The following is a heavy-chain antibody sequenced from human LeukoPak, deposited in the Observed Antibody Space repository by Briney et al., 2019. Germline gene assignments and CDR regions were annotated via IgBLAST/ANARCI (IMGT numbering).Heavy chain of an antibody. D-gene: IGHD3-3*01. J-gene: IGHJ6*02. CDR1: GFTFSSYW. V-gene: IGHV3-74*01. Sequence: SGGSLRLSCAASGFTFSSYWMHWVRQSPGKGLVWVSRINSDGSSTTYADSVKGRFTISGDNAKNTLFLQMNSLRVEDTAVYYCARGWNSGMDVWGQGTTVTVSS. CDR3: ARGWNSGMDV. CDR2: INSDGSST.